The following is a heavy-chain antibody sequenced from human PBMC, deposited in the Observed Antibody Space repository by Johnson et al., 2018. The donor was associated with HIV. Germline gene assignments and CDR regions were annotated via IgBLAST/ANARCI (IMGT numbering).Heavy chain of an antibody. CDR1: GFTFSSYW. D-gene: IGHD1-14*01. J-gene: IGHJ3*02. CDR3: ARDISAMGDAFDI. CDR2: IKQDGSEK. V-gene: IGHV3-7*01. Sequence: VQLVESGGGLVQPGGSLRLSCAASGFTFSSYWMSWVRQAPGKGLAWVANIKQDGSEKYYVDSVKGRFTISRDNSKNTLYLQMNSLRAEDTAVYYCARDISAMGDAFDIWGQGTMVTVSS.